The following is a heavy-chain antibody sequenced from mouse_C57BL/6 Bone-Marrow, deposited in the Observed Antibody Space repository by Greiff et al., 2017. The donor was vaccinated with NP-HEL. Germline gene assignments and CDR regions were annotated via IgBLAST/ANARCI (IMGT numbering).Heavy chain of an antibody. D-gene: IGHD2-2*01. Sequence: EVQGVESGPGLAKPSQTLSLPCSVTGYSITSDYWNWIRKFPGNKLEYMGYISYSGSTYYNPSLKSRISITRDTSKNQYYLQLNSVTTENTTTYYCDRSPLWLRRNYYAMDYWGQGTSVTVSS. V-gene: IGHV3-8*01. CDR3: DRSPLWLRRNYYAMDY. J-gene: IGHJ4*01. CDR1: GYSITSDY. CDR2: ISYSGST.